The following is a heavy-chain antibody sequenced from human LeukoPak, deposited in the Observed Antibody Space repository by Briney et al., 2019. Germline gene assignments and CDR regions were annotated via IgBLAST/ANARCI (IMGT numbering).Heavy chain of an antibody. Sequence: PGGSLRLSCAASGFTFSSYGMHWVRQAPGKGLEWVAFIRYDGSNKYYADSVKGRFAISRDSSKNTLCLQMNSLRAEDTAVYYCAKDGLWQWLGRDYYYMDVWGKGTTVTISS. J-gene: IGHJ6*03. CDR3: AKDGLWQWLGRDYYYMDV. D-gene: IGHD6-19*01. V-gene: IGHV3-30*02. CDR1: GFTFSSYG. CDR2: IRYDGSNK.